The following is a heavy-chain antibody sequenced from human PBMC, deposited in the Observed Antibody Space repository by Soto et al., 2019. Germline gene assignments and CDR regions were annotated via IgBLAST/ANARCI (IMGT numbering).Heavy chain of an antibody. CDR3: AIADLGVVSAATYIGH. CDR2: ISASNGDP. D-gene: IGHD6-25*01. V-gene: IGHV1-18*01. J-gene: IGHJ5*02. Sequence: QVQLVQSGAEVKKPGASVKVSCKASGYTFTSFVISWVRQAPGQGLEWMGWISASNGDPNSAQKFQGRLTMATDTTTNPPCMGLRGVRSADTAGYYCAIADLGVVSAATYIGHSGQGTRVPVSS. CDR1: GYTFTSFV.